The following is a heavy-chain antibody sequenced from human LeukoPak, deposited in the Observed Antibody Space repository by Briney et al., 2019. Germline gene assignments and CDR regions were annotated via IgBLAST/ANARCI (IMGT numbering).Heavy chain of an antibody. Sequence: PGGSLRRSCAASGFSFSTNAMTWVRQAPGKGLEWVSTLNHATNIIYYADSVEGRFTISRDNSKNTVYLQMNSLRADDMAVYYCVKDAGIYPVWYFDYWGQGTLVTVSS. CDR2: LNHATNII. J-gene: IGHJ4*02. CDR3: VKDAGIYPVWYFDY. V-gene: IGHV3-23*01. CDR1: GFSFSTNA. D-gene: IGHD3-16*01.